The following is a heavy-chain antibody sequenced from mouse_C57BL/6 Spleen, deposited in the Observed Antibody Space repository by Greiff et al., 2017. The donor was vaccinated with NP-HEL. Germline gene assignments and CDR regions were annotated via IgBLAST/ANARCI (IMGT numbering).Heavy chain of an antibody. V-gene: IGHV1-64*01. CDR3: ARSSTAAWFAY. CDR1: GYTFTSYW. J-gene: IGHJ3*01. Sequence: VQLQQPGAELVKPGASVKLSCKASGYTFTSYWMHWVKQRPGQGLEWIGMIHPNSGSTNYNEKFKSKATLTVDKSSSTAYMQLSSLTSEDSAVYYCARSSTAAWFAYWGQGTLVTVSA. D-gene: IGHD4-1*02. CDR2: IHPNSGST.